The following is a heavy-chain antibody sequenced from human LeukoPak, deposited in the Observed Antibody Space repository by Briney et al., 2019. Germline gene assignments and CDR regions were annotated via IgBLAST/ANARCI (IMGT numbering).Heavy chain of an antibody. CDR3: ASSQAGRYFGWLLWY. CDR1: GGSISSGGYA. CDR2: IYHSGST. Sequence: SQTVSLTCAVCGGSISSGGYAWSWIRQPPGKGREWSGDIYHSGSTYYNPSLKRRVTRSVGRSKNQFSLTLSSVTGAGTGVYSCASSQAGRYFGWLLWYWGQGTLVTVSS. D-gene: IGHD3-9*01. V-gene: IGHV4-30-2*01. J-gene: IGHJ4*02.